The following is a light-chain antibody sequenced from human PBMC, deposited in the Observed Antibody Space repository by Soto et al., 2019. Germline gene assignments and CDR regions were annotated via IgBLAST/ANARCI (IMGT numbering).Light chain of an antibody. CDR1: QTITTK. Sequence: EMVMTQSPVTLSVSPGERATLSCRASQTITTKLAWYQQKPGQAPGLLIYDAFTSATGTPARFSGSGSGTEVNLTIDSMQSSDFDVYYCQQHHDRPRTFGRGTKLDFK. CDR2: DAF. CDR3: QQHHDRPRT. V-gene: IGKV3-15*01. J-gene: IGKJ2*01.